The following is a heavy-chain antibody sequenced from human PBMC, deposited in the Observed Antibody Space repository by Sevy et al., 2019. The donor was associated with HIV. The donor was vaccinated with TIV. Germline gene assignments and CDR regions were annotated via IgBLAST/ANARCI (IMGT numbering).Heavy chain of an antibody. V-gene: IGHV3-53*01. J-gene: IGHJ6*02. Sequence: GESLKISCVVSGFSVSSNYMSWVRQAPGKGLEWVSNIYSDGRTYYSDSVRGRFTISRDTSKNTVYLEMKSLRAEDTAVYYCTREDTVLGEDNYYGMDVWGHGTTVTVSS. D-gene: IGHD3-16*01. CDR1: GFSVSSNY. CDR2: IYSDGRT. CDR3: TREDTVLGEDNYYGMDV.